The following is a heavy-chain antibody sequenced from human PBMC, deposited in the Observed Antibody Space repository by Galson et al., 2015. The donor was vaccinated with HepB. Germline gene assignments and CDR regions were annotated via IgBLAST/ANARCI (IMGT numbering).Heavy chain of an antibody. V-gene: IGHV3-30*04. CDR1: GFSFTTYN. J-gene: IGHJ4*02. D-gene: IGHD1-1*01. Sequence: LRLSCAASGFSFTTYNMHWVRQGPVKGLEWLAIISGDGKTTFYADSVRGRFTISRDNSKNTLFLQMHSLRPEDTAVYYCARDFNWNYDYWGQGTLVTVSS. CDR2: ISGDGKTT. CDR3: ARDFNWNYDY.